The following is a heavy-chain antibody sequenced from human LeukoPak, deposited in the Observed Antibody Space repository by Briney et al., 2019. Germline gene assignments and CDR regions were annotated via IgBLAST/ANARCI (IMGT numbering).Heavy chain of an antibody. Sequence: GGSLRLSCAASGFTFSGSAMHWVRQASGKGLEWVGRIRSKANSYATAYAASVKGRFTISRDDLKNTAYLQMNSLKTEDTAVYYCTRQAYYYDSSHMDVWGQGTTVTVSS. J-gene: IGHJ6*02. CDR1: GFTFSGSA. CDR3: TRQAYYYDSSHMDV. CDR2: IRSKANSYAT. V-gene: IGHV3-73*01. D-gene: IGHD3-22*01.